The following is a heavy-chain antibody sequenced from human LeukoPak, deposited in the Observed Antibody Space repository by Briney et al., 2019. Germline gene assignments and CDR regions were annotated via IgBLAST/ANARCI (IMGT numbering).Heavy chain of an antibody. Sequence: GGSLRLSCAASGFTFSNYAMTWVRQAPGKGLEWVSTISTSGGSTYYVDSVKGRFTLSRDNSKNTLYLHMNSLRAEDTAVYYCAELGITMIGGVWGKGTTVTISS. D-gene: IGHD3-10*02. CDR2: ISTSGGST. V-gene: IGHV3-23*01. CDR3: AELGITMIGGV. J-gene: IGHJ6*04. CDR1: GFTFSNYA.